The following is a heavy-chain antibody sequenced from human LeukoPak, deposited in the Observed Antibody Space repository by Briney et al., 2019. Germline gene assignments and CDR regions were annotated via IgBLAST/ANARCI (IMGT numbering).Heavy chain of an antibody. CDR2: ISGSGSTI. V-gene: IGHV3-48*03. J-gene: IGHJ4*02. D-gene: IGHD6-19*01. CDR3: ARRSSGWHYYFDY. CDR1: GFTFSSYE. Sequence: GGSLRLSCAASGFTFSSYEMNWVRQAPGKGLEWVSYISGSGSTIYYADSVKGRFTISRDNAKNSLYLQMSSLRAEDTAVYYCARRSSGWHYYFDYWGQGTLVTVSS.